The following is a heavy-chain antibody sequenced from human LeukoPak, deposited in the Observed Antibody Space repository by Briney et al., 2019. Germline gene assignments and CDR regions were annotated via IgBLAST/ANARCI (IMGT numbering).Heavy chain of an antibody. CDR2: IYHSGST. CDR1: GGSISSGGYS. CDR3: ARVYCGGDCYSRGLYYFDY. V-gene: IGHV4-30-2*01. J-gene: IGHJ4*02. D-gene: IGHD2-21*02. Sequence: SETLSLTCAVSGGSISSGGYSWSWIRQPPGKGLEWIGYIYHSGSTYYNPSLKSRVTISVDRSKNQFSQKLSSVTAADTAVYYCARVYCGGDCYSRGLYYFDYWGQGTLVTVSS.